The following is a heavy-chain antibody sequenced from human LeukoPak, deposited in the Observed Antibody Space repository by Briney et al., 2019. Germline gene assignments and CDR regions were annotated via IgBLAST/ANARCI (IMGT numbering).Heavy chain of an antibody. J-gene: IGHJ4*02. CDR3: ARGIAADEEHY. Sequence: PGGSLRLSCAASGFTFSSYEMNWVRQAPGKGLEWVSYISSSGSSIYYADSVKGRFTISRDNAKNSLYLQMNSLRAEDTAVYYCARGIAADEEHYWGQGTLVTVSS. D-gene: IGHD6-13*01. V-gene: IGHV3-48*03. CDR2: ISSSGSSI. CDR1: GFTFSSYE.